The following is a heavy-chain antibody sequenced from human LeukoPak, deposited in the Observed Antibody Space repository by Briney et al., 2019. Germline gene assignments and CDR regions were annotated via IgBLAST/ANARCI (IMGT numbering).Heavy chain of an antibody. V-gene: IGHV3-48*03. CDR3: ARGGDIVVVTDYFDY. D-gene: IGHD2-21*02. Sequence: GGSLRLSCAASGFTFSSYEMNWVRQAPGKGLEWVSYISNSDNIIYYADSVKGRFTISRDNAKNSLYLQMNSLGAEDTAVYYCARGGDIVVVTDYFDYWGQGTLVTVSS. CDR2: ISNSDNII. CDR1: GFTFSSYE. J-gene: IGHJ4*02.